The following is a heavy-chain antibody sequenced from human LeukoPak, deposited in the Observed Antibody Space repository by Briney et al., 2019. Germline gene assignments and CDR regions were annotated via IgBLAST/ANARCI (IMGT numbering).Heavy chain of an antibody. J-gene: IGHJ3*01. D-gene: IGHD2/OR15-2a*01. CDR3: AKDSQSVAFFLDDAFDL. V-gene: IGHV3-23*01. Sequence: GGSLRLSCAASGFTFGSYSMSWARQAPGKGLEWVSAISASYGTYYADSVRGRFTISRDNSKSTVYLQMNSLRGEDTAVYYCAKDSQSVAFFLDDAFDLWGQGTIVTVSA. CDR1: GFTFGSYS. CDR2: ISASYGT.